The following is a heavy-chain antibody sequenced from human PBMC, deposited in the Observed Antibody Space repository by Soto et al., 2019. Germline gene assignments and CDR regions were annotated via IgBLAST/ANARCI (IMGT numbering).Heavy chain of an antibody. D-gene: IGHD4-17*01. V-gene: IGHV2-5*02. CDR3: AHSPPATVTTSAEYFQH. CDR1: GFSLSTSGVG. Sequence: QITLMESGPTLVKPTQTLTLTCTFSGFSLSTSGVGVGWIRQPPGKALEWLALIYLDDDKRYSPSLKSRLTITKDTSKNQVVLRITNMDPVDTATYYCAHSPPATVTTSAEYFQHWGQGTLVTVSS. J-gene: IGHJ1*01. CDR2: IYLDDDK.